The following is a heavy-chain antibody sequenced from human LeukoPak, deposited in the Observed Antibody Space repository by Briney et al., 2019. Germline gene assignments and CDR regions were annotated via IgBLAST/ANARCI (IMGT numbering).Heavy chain of an antibody. V-gene: IGHV3-74*01. Sequence: QPGGSLRLSCAASGFTFSSYAMSWVRQAPGKGLVWVSRINNDGSSTTYADSVKGRFTISRDNAKNMLYLQMKSLRAEDTAVYYCATERAGRDGYIVFDYWGQGTLVTVSS. J-gene: IGHJ4*02. D-gene: IGHD5-24*01. CDR2: INNDGSST. CDR1: GFTFSSYA. CDR3: ATERAGRDGYIVFDY.